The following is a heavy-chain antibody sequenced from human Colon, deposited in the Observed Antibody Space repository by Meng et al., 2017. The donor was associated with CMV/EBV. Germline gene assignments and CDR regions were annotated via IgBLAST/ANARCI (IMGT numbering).Heavy chain of an antibody. D-gene: IGHD1-26*01. CDR2: INPNSGGT. CDR1: GYTFTGYY. CDR3: VRGTVGANGGYFDS. J-gene: IGHJ4*01. Sequence: ASVKVSCKASGYTFTGYYMHWVRQAPGQGLEWMGWINPNSGGTNYAQKFQGRVTMTRDTSISTAYMALSRLRSDDTAVYYCVRGTVGANGGYFDSWGQGTLVTVSS. V-gene: IGHV1-2*02.